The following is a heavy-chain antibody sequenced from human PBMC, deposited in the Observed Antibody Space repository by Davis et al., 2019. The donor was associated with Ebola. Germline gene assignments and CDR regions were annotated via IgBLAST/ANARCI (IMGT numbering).Heavy chain of an antibody. CDR3: ARTSIVGTTTTASDI. V-gene: IGHV1-18*04. D-gene: IGHD1-26*01. CDR1: GYTFTNYY. Sequence: ASVKVSCKASGYTFTNYYMHWVRHAPGQGLEWMGWISAYNGNTAYAQILQGRVTMTTDTSTGTAYMELRSLRSDDTAVYFCARTSIVGTTTTASDIWGQGTMVTVSS. J-gene: IGHJ3*02. CDR2: ISAYNGNT.